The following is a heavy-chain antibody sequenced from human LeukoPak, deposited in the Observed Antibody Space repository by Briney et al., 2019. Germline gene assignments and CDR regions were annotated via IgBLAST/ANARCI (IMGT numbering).Heavy chain of an antibody. J-gene: IGHJ4*02. CDR2: IYPGDSDT. D-gene: IGHD6-6*01. Sequence: GESLKISCKGSGYNFISYWIGWARQMPGKGLEWMGIIYPGDSDTRYSPSFQGQVTISADKSISTAYLRWSSLKASDTAMYYCARPVDSSSSSFDYWGQGTLVTVSS. CDR3: ARPVDSSSSSFDY. CDR1: GYNFISYW. V-gene: IGHV5-51*01.